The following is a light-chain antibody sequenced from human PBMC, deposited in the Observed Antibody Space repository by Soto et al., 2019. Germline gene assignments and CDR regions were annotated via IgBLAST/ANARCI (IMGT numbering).Light chain of an antibody. J-gene: IGLJ1*01. CDR3: AAWDDILNGYV. Sequence: QSAVTQPPSVSEAPRQRVTISCSGSRSNIGNNAVNWYQQFPGKAPKLLIYYDDLVASGVSDRFSGSKSGTSASLAISGLQSEDEADYYCAAWDDILNGYVFGTGTKVTVL. CDR2: YDD. CDR1: RSNIGNNA. V-gene: IGLV1-36*01.